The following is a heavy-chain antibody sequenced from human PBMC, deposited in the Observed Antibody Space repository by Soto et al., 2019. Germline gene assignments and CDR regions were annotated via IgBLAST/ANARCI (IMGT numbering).Heavy chain of an antibody. D-gene: IGHD3-22*01. Sequence: GGSLRLSCADSGFRFSSYSMSWVRQTPGKGLEWVAAITATGDRTYYADSVTGRFTISRDNSKKTHYLQMTSLRAEDTAMYYCATMTVYFEYWGQGTPVPVSS. CDR3: ATMTVYFEY. CDR2: ITATGDRT. J-gene: IGHJ4*02. CDR1: GFRFSSYS. V-gene: IGHV3-23*01.